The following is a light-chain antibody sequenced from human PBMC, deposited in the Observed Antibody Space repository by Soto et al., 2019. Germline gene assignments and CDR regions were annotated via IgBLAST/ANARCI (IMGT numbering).Light chain of an antibody. V-gene: IGKV3D-15*01. CDR2: GAS. Sequence: RQSRATLSLSPWERATLSCITSLSVSVYLDWYQQKPGQAPRLLIYGASSRATGIPDRFGGSGSETEFTLTIRSLQSEDFAVYYCQQYNNWPPWTFGQGTKVDIK. CDR1: LSVSVY. J-gene: IGKJ1*01. CDR3: QQYNNWPPWT.